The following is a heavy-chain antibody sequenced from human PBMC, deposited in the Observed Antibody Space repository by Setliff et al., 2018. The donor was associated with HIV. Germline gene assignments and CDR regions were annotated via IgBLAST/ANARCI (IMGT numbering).Heavy chain of an antibody. Sequence: VSGGSINNFYWSWIRQPPGKGLEWIGYISTSGSTKYNPSLKSRVTILVDPSNNQFSLRLSSVTAADTAVYYCARHSDFWSEDAFDIWAQGTVVTVS. D-gene: IGHD3-3*01. V-gene: IGHV4-4*09. J-gene: IGHJ3*02. CDR1: GGSINNFY. CDR2: ISTSGST. CDR3: ARHSDFWSEDAFDI.